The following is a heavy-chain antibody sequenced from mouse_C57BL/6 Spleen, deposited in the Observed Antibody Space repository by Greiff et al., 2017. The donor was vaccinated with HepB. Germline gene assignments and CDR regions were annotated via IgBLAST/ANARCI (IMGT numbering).Heavy chain of an antibody. CDR2: ISDGGSYT. V-gene: IGHV5-4*03. CDR1: GFTFSSYA. J-gene: IGHJ2*01. CDR3: ARSLTGTFEYFGY. D-gene: IGHD4-1*01. Sequence: EVKLVESGGGLVKPGGSLKLSCAASGFTFSSYAMSWVRQTPEKRLEWVATISDGGSYTYYPDNVKGRFTISRGNAKNNLYLQMSHLKSEDTAMYYCARSLTGTFEYFGYWGQGTTLTVSS.